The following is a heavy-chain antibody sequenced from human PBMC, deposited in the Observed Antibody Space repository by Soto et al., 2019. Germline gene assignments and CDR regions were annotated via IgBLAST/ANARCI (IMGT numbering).Heavy chain of an antibody. J-gene: IGHJ4*02. D-gene: IGHD5-12*01. CDR2: IYYSGST. CDR1: GGSISSYY. V-gene: IGHV4-59*01. Sequence: SETLSLTCTVSGGSISSYYWSWIRQPPGKGLEWIGYIYYSGSTNYNPSLKSRITIPVNTSKNRSSLKLSSVTAADTAVFYCGRVEYSGYDWPPDYWGQGTLVTVSS. CDR3: GRVEYSGYDWPPDY.